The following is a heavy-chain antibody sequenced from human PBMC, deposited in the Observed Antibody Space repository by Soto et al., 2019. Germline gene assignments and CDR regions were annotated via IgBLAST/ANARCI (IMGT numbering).Heavy chain of an antibody. CDR2: INHSGST. D-gene: IGHD3-16*01. V-gene: IGHV4-34*01. CDR3: ARAWGGFTGDPPGDY. CDR1: GGSFSGYY. J-gene: IGHJ4*02. Sequence: QVQLQQWGAGLLKPSETLSLTCAVYGGSFSGYYWSWIRQPPRKGLEWIGEINHSGSTNYNPSLKSRVTISVDTSKNQFSLKLSSVTAADTAVYYCARAWGGFTGDPPGDYWGQGTLVTVSS.